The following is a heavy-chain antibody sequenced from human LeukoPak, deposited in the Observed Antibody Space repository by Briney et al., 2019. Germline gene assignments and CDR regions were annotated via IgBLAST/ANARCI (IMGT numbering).Heavy chain of an antibody. D-gene: IGHD2-15*01. Sequence: ASVKVSCKASGYTFTSYGISWVRQAPGQGLEWMGWISGYNGNTNYAQKFRGRVTLTTDTSTSTAYMELRSLGSDDTAVYYCVRDYFCSGGTCDDCFDPWGQGTLVTVSS. CDR2: ISGYNGNT. CDR3: VRDYFCSGGTCDDCFDP. J-gene: IGHJ5*02. CDR1: GYTFTSYG. V-gene: IGHV1-18*01.